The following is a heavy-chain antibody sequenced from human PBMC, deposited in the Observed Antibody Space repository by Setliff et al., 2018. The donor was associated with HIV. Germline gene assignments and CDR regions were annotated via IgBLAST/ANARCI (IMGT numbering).Heavy chain of an antibody. CDR1: GGSFSGYS. D-gene: IGHD3-10*01. J-gene: IGHJ6*02. Sequence: SETLSLTCAVYGGSFSGYSWSWIRQPPGKGLEWIGEINHSGYTNYNPSLESRVTISVDTSKNQFSLKLSSVTAADTAVYYCARGRGAIWFGVYKPPAINHYGLDVWGQGTTVTVSS. V-gene: IGHV4-34*01. CDR2: INHSGYT. CDR3: ARGRGAIWFGVYKPPAINHYGLDV.